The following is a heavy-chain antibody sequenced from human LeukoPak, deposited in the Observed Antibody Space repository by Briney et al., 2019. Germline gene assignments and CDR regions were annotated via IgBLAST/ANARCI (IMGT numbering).Heavy chain of an antibody. CDR3: ARDNYGDYTPFDY. CDR1: GYTFTGYY. Sequence: ASVKVSCKDSGYTFTGYYMHWVRQAPGQGPEWMGWINPNSGGTNYAQKFQGRVTMTRDTSISTAYMELSRLRSDDTAVYYCARDNYGDYTPFDYWGQGTLVTVSS. V-gene: IGHV1-2*02. D-gene: IGHD4-17*01. J-gene: IGHJ4*02. CDR2: INPNSGGT.